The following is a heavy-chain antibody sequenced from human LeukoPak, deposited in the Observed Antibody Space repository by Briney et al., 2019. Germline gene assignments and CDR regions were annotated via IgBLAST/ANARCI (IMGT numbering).Heavy chain of an antibody. CDR1: GFTFSSYA. CDR3: ARDYDFWSGYPSPMDV. V-gene: IGHV3-21*01. J-gene: IGHJ6*02. D-gene: IGHD3-3*01. Sequence: PGRSLRLSCAASGFTFSSYAMNWVRQAPGKGLEWFSSISSSSSYIYYADSVKGRFTISRDNAKNSLYLQMNSLRAEDTAVYYCARDYDFWSGYPSPMDVWGQGTTVTVSS. CDR2: ISSSSSYI.